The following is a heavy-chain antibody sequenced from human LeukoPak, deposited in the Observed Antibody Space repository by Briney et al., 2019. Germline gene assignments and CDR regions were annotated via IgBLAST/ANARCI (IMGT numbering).Heavy chain of an antibody. CDR2: ISSSGSTI. Sequence: GGSLRLSCAASGFTFSSYEMNWVRQAPGKGLEWVSYISSSGSTIYYADSVKGRFTISRDNAKNSLHLQMNSLRAEDTAVYYCARVFSVAGPYWGQGTLVTVSS. CDR3: ARVFSVAGPY. J-gene: IGHJ4*02. D-gene: IGHD6-19*01. V-gene: IGHV3-48*03. CDR1: GFTFSSYE.